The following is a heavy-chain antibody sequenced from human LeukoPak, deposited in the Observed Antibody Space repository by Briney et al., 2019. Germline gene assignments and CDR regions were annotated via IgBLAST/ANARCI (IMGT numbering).Heavy chain of an antibody. CDR3: ARLYYDILTGYFYLDS. Sequence: SETLSLTCTVSGGSISTYYWSWIRQPPGKGLEWIGYIYYIGNTNYNPSLKSRVTISVDTSKNQFSPKLSSVTAADTAVYYCARLYYDILTGYFYLDSWGQGTLVTVSS. CDR1: GGSISTYY. J-gene: IGHJ5*01. V-gene: IGHV4-59*08. CDR2: IYYIGNT. D-gene: IGHD3-9*01.